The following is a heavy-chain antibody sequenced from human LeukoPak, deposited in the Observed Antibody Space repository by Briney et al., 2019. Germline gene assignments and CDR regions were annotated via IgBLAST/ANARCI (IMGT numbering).Heavy chain of an antibody. D-gene: IGHD2-21*02. CDR1: GYTFTSCG. CDR2: ISAYNGNT. Sequence: ASVKVSCKASGYTFTSCGISWVRQAPGQGLEWMGWISAYNGNTNYAQKLQGRVTMTTDTSTSTAYMELRSLRSDDTAVYYCARVPAYCGGDCYFDYWGQGTLVTVSS. V-gene: IGHV1-18*01. J-gene: IGHJ4*02. CDR3: ARVPAYCGGDCYFDY.